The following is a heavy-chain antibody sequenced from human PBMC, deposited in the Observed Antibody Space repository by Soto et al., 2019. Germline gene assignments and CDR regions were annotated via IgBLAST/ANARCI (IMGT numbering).Heavy chain of an antibody. CDR1: GFTFSCHA. CDR2: ITYDGNNK. Sequence: PGGSLRLSCAASGFTFSCHALSWVRQATGKGLEWVAAITYDGNNKYIAETVKGRFTISRDNSKNTVSLQMNSLRTEDTAMYFCARGTTTSAFSAMDVWGQGTTVTVSS. CDR3: ARGTTTSAFSAMDV. V-gene: IGHV3-30-3*01. D-gene: IGHD1-1*01. J-gene: IGHJ6*02.